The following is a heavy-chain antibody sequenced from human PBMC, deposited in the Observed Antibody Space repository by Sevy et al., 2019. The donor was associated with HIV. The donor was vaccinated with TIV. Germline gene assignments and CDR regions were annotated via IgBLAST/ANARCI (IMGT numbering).Heavy chain of an antibody. CDR1: GFTFINAW. CDR2: IKSKNEGGTT. V-gene: IGHV3-15*01. D-gene: IGHD3-3*02. Sequence: GGSLRLSCTASGFTFINAWMSWVRQAPGKGLEGVGRIKSKNEGGTTDYAAPVKGRFTISRDDSKNTLNLQMNTLKTEDTAVYYCATASFLTSGAFDIWGQGTMVTVSS. CDR3: ATASFLTSGAFDI. J-gene: IGHJ3*02.